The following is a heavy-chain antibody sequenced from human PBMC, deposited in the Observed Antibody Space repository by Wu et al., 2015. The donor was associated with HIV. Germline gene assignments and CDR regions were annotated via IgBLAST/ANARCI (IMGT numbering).Heavy chain of an antibody. J-gene: IGHJ5*02. D-gene: IGHD6-19*01. CDR2: INPNSGST. V-gene: IGHV1-2*02. CDR1: GYTFTAYY. Sequence: QVQLVQSGAEVKKPGASVRISCKASGYTFTAYYMQWVRQAPGQGLEWMGWINPNSGSTNYALNFLGRVTLTRDPSIRAAYMELSRLTTDDTAVYFCARVRTHSSGWPHNWFDPWGQGTLVTVSS. CDR3: ARVRTHSSGWPHNWFDP.